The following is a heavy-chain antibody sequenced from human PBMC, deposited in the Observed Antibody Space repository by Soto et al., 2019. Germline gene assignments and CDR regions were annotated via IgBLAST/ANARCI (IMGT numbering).Heavy chain of an antibody. D-gene: IGHD1-26*01. Sequence: QVQLQESGPGLVKPSQTLSLTCSVSGGSISSGDYYWSWIRQHPGKGLEWIGYIYYSGSTYYNYYNPSLKSRVTISVDTSKNQFSLKLSSVTAADTAVYYCARTPLLWGQGTLVTVSS. CDR1: GGSISSGDYY. CDR2: IYYSGSTYYN. CDR3: ARTPLL. V-gene: IGHV4-31*03. J-gene: IGHJ4*02.